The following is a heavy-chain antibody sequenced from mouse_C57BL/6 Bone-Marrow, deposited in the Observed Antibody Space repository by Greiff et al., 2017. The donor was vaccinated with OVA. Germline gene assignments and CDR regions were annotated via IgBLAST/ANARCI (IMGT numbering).Heavy chain of an antibody. J-gene: IGHJ2*01. V-gene: IGHV1-81*01. CDR1: GYTFTSYG. D-gene: IGHD1-1*01. CDR2: IYPRSGNT. CDR3: ARSYYYGSSYGYFDY. Sequence: QVQLKESGAELARPGASVKLSCKASGYTFTSYGISWVKQRTGQGLEWIGEIYPRSGNTYYNEKFKGKATLTADKSSSTAYMALRSLTSEDSAVYFCARSYYYGSSYGYFDYWGQGTTLTVSS.